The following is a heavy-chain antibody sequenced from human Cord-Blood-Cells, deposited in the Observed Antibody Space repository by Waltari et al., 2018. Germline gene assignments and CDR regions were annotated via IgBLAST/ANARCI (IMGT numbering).Heavy chain of an antibody. CDR1: GGSISSSSYY. Sequence: QLQLQESAPGLVQPSETLSLTCTVSGGSISSSSYYWGWIRQPPGKGLEWIGSIYYSGSTYYNPPLKSRVTISVDTSKNQFSLKLSSVTAADTAVYYCARQGGYCSGGSCFDYWGQGTLVTVSS. CDR2: IYYSGST. V-gene: IGHV4-39*01. CDR3: ARQGGYCSGGSCFDY. D-gene: IGHD2-15*01. J-gene: IGHJ4*02.